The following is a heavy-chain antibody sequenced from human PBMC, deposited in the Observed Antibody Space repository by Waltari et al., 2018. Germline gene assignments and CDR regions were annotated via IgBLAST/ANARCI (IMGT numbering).Heavy chain of an antibody. Sequence: QVQLVQSGAEVKKTGSSVKVSCKASGGTFSSYALRWVRQASGQGLEWMGGIIPIIGTANYAQKFQGRVTITADESTSTAYMELSSLRSEDTAVYYCAREGGFGELLAHFDYWGQGTLVTVSS. CDR2: IIPIIGTA. CDR1: GGTFSSYA. V-gene: IGHV1-69*12. D-gene: IGHD3-10*01. CDR3: AREGGFGELLAHFDY. J-gene: IGHJ4*02.